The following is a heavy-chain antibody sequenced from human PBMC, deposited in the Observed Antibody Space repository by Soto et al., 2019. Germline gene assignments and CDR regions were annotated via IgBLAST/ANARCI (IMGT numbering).Heavy chain of an antibody. Sequence: QVQLVQSGAEVKKPGSSVKVSCKASGGTFGRYTLSWVRQAPGQGLEWVGWIIPILETANYARRFQGRLTITADTSTGTAYMDLSGLKSDDTGVYYCARGGKLGGDLDVWGKGTPVTVSS. V-gene: IGHV1-69*08. D-gene: IGHD3-10*01. J-gene: IGHJ6*04. CDR3: ARGGKLGGDLDV. CDR1: GGTFGRYT. CDR2: IIPILETA.